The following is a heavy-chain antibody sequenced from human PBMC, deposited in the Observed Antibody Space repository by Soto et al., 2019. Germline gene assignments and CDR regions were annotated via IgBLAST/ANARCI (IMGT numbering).Heavy chain of an antibody. CDR2: VYYSGST. Sequence: QVQLQESGPGLVKPSETLSLTCTVSGDSISNYYWNWIRQPPGKGLEWIGYVYYSGSTNYNPSLKSRVTMSVDTSKHQFSLKLSSVTAADTAVYYCARDQRPTGLYYYYGMDVWGQGTTVTVSS. CDR3: ARDQRPTGLYYYYGMDV. V-gene: IGHV4-59*01. J-gene: IGHJ6*02. CDR1: GDSISNYY. D-gene: IGHD3-9*01.